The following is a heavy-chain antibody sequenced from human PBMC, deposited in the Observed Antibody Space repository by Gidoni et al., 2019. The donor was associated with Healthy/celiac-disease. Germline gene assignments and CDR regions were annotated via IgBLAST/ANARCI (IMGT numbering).Heavy chain of an antibody. D-gene: IGHD3-10*01. J-gene: IGHJ6*03. Sequence: QVQLQQWGAGLLKPSETLSLNCAVYGGSFTGYYWTRIRQPPGHGLEWIWEINHSGSTNYNPSRKSRVTISVDTSKNQFSLKLSSVTAADTAVYYCARGRIFGMVRGVTNHYRRNYYYYMDVWGKGTTVTVSS. V-gene: IGHV4-34*01. CDR3: ARGRIFGMVRGVTNHYRRNYYYYMDV. CDR2: INHSGST. CDR1: GGSFTGYY.